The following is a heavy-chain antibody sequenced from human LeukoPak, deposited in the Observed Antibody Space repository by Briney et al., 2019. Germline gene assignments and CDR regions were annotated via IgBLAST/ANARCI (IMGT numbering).Heavy chain of an antibody. CDR3: AKDGGEYYDILTGYYPRLYYMDV. Sequence: GGSLRLSCAASGFTVSSNYMSWVRQAPGKGLEWVSVIYSGGSTYYADSVKGRFTISRDNSKNPLYLQMNSLRAEDTAVYYCAKDGGEYYDILTGYYPRLYYMDVWGKGTTVTISS. V-gene: IGHV3-53*01. D-gene: IGHD3-9*01. CDR1: GFTVSSNY. CDR2: IYSGGST. J-gene: IGHJ6*03.